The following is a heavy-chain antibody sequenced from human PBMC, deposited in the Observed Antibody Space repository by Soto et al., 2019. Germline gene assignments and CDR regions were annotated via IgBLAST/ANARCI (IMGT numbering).Heavy chain of an antibody. CDR3: ARLGWQRGVDTAMDQLGYYYYGMDV. J-gene: IGHJ6*02. Sequence: GAPVKVSCKASGGTFSSYAISWVRQAPGQGLEWMGGIIPIFGTANYAQKFQGRVTITADESTSTAYMELSSLRSEDTAVYYCARLGWQRGVDTAMDQLGYYYYGMDVWGQGTTVTVSS. CDR1: GGTFSSYA. D-gene: IGHD5-18*01. CDR2: IIPIFGTA. V-gene: IGHV1-69*13.